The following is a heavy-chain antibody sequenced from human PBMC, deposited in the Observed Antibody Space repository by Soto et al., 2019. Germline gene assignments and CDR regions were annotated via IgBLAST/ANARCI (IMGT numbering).Heavy chain of an antibody. CDR1: GGSISSGGYP. CDR2: IYHSGST. J-gene: IGHJ5*02. Sequence: SETLSLTCAVSGGSISSGGYPWSWIRQPPGKGLEWIGYIYHSGSTYYNPSLKSRVTISVDRSKNQFSLKLSSVTAADTAVYYCSRVPGPWGQGTLVTVSS. CDR3: SRVPGP. V-gene: IGHV4-30-2*01.